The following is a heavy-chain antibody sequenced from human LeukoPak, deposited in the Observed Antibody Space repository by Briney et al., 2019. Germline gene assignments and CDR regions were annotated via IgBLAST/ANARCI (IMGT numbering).Heavy chain of an antibody. V-gene: IGHV4-34*01. J-gene: IGHJ4*02. Sequence: PSETLSLTCAVYGGSFSGYYWSWIRQPPGKGLEWIGEINHSGSTNYNPSLKSRVTISVDTSKNQFSLKLSSVTAADTAVYYCARHGGWYLVKDYFDYWGQGTLVTVSS. CDR3: ARHGGWYLVKDYFDY. D-gene: IGHD6-19*01. CDR2: INHSGST. CDR1: GGSFSGYY.